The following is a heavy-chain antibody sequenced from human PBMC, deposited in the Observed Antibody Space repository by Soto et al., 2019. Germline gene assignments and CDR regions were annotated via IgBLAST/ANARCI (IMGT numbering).Heavy chain of an antibody. J-gene: IGHJ4*02. CDR1: GYSFTAYG. Sequence: QVQLVQSGPEVKMPGASVKGSCKTSGYSFTAYGLAWLRQAPGQRPEWLGWVGTNNANTNYAQKFQDRVTMTTDRSTTTTYMELRSLRSDDTAVYYCARELNTDTSAYYSFAFWGQGTLVTVSS. CDR3: ARELNTDTSAYYSFAF. V-gene: IGHV1-18*01. CDR2: VGTNNANT. D-gene: IGHD3-22*01.